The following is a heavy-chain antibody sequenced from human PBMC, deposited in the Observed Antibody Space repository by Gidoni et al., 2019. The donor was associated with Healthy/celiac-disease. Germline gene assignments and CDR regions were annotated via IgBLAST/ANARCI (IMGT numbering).Heavy chain of an antibody. CDR3: ARPPRDIVVVPAAEAIVGIDY. J-gene: IGHJ4*02. V-gene: IGHV3-30-3*01. Sequence: QVQLVESGGGVVQPGRSLRLSCAASGFTFRSYAMHWVRQAPGKGLEWVAVISYDGSNKYYADSVKGRFTISRDNSKNTLYLQMNSLRAEDTAVYYCARPPRDIVVVPAAEAIVGIDYWGQGTLVTVSS. CDR1: GFTFRSYA. D-gene: IGHD2-2*01. CDR2: ISYDGSNK.